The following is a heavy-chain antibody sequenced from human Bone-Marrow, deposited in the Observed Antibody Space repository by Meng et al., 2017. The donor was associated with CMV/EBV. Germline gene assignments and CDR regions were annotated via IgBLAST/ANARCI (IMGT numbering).Heavy chain of an antibody. J-gene: IGHJ4*02. D-gene: IGHD2-2*01. CDR3: AITPPIYCSSTSCPNLVY. CDR1: GYTFTSYG. V-gene: IGHV1-18*01. Sequence: ASVKVSCKASGYTFTSYGISWVRQAPGQGLEWMGWISAYNGNTNYAQKLQGRVTMTTDTSTSTAYMELRSLRSDDTAVYYWAITPPIYCSSTSCPNLVYWGQGTLVTVSS. CDR2: ISAYNGNT.